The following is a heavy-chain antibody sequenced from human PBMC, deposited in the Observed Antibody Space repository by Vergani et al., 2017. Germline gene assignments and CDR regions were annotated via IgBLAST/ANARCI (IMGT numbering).Heavy chain of an antibody. Sequence: EVQLLESGGGLVQPGGSLRSPCAAPGFTFTSYATSGVRKAPGKGLEWVSAISGSVGSTSYADSVKGRFTISRDNSKNTLYLQMNRLRAEDTPVYYCAKDGSYGPYDYWGQGTLVTVSS. D-gene: IGHD1-26*01. CDR2: ISGSVGST. J-gene: IGHJ4*02. CDR3: AKDGSYGPYDY. V-gene: IGHV3-23*01. CDR1: GFTFTSYA.